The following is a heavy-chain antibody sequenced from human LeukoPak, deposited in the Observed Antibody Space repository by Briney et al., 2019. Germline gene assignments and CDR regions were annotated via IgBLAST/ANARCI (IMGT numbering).Heavy chain of an antibody. CDR3: AREEDFWSGQYFDY. CDR1: GVTFRSYS. J-gene: IGHJ4*02. Sequence: PGGSLRLSCAASGVTFRSYSMNWVRQAPGKGLEWVSYISSSSSTIYYADSVKGRFTISRDNAKNSLYLQMNSLRAEDTAVYYCAREEDFWSGQYFDYWGQGTLVTVSS. CDR2: ISSSSSTI. D-gene: IGHD3-3*01. V-gene: IGHV3-48*01.